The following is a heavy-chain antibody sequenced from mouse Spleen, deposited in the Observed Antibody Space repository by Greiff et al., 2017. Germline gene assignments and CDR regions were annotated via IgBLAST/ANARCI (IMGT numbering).Heavy chain of an antibody. CDR3: ARWTTASYWYFDV. J-gene: IGHJ1*01. CDR2: IYPGDGDT. V-gene: IGHV1-80*01. D-gene: IGHD1-2*01. CDR1: GYAFSSYW. Sequence: VQLQQSGAELVKPGASVKISCKASGYAFSSYWMNWVKQRPGKGLEWIGQIYPGDGDTNYNGKFKGKATLTADKSSSTAYMQLSSLTSEDSAVYFCARWTTASYWYFDVWGAGTTVTVSS.